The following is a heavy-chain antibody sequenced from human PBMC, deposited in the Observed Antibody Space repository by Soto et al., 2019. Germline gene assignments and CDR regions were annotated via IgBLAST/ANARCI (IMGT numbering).Heavy chain of an antibody. V-gene: IGHV1-3*05. CDR1: GYTFSNFA. D-gene: IGHD1-1*01. CDR2: INRGNGNT. CDR3: ARSSTVDTTAGGTHFDY. J-gene: IGHJ4*02. Sequence: QVKLVQSGAEEKKPGASVKVSCKASGYTFSNFAMQWVRQAPGQRLEWMGWINRGNGNTEYSQKFQGRVTITRDTSASSVYMELSSLTSEDTAVYYCARSSTVDTTAGGTHFDYWGQGTLVTVSS.